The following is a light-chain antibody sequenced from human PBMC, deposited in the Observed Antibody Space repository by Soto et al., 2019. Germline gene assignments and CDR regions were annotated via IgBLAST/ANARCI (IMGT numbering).Light chain of an antibody. CDR2: TAS. J-gene: IGKJ4*01. V-gene: IGKV1-5*03. Sequence: DIQMTQSPSTLAASVGDRVTITCRASQSISSWMAWYQQKPGKAPKLLIYTASRLESGVPSRFSGSGSGTEFTLTISSLQPDDFATYYCQQYNSFPTFGGGTKVDIK. CDR1: QSISSW. CDR3: QQYNSFPT.